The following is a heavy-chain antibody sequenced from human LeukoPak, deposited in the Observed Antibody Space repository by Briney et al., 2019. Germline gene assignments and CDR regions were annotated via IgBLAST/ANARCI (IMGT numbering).Heavy chain of an antibody. V-gene: IGHV3-23*01. CDR1: GFTFSSYA. D-gene: IGHD2-2*01. J-gene: IGHJ6*03. CDR2: ISGSGGST. Sequence: HAGGSLRLSCAASGFTFSSYAMSWVRQAPGKGLEWVSAISGSGGSTYYADSVKGRFTISRDNSKNTLYLQMNSPRAEDTAVYYCARSSRYCSSTSCYDSYYYYYMDVWGKGTTVTVSS. CDR3: ARSSRYCSSTSCYDSYYYYYMDV.